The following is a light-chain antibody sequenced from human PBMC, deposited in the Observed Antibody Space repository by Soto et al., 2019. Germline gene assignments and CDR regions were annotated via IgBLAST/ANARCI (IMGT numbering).Light chain of an antibody. V-gene: IGKV3-15*01. CDR3: QQYNNWPPLT. CDR2: GAY. J-gene: IGKJ4*01. Sequence: EIVMTQSPATLSVSPGERATFSCRASQSVSSNLAWYQQKPGQAPRLLIYGAYTRATGVPARFSGRGSGTEFTLTISSLQSEDVAIYYCQQYNNWPPLTFGGGTKVDIK. CDR1: QSVSSN.